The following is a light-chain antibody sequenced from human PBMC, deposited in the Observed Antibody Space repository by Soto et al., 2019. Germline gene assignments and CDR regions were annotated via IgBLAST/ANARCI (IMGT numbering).Light chain of an antibody. Sequence: EIVLTQSPGTLSLSPGERATLSCRASQSVSSSYLAWYQQKPGQAPRLLIYGASSRATGIPDRFSGSGSGTDFTITISRLEPEDFAVYYCQQYGSSLRTFGQGTTVEIK. CDR1: QSVSSSY. V-gene: IGKV3-20*01. CDR3: QQYGSSLRT. J-gene: IGKJ1*01. CDR2: GAS.